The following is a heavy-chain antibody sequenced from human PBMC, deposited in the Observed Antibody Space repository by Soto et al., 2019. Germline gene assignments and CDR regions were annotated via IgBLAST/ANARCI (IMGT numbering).Heavy chain of an antibody. J-gene: IGHJ4*02. D-gene: IGHD6-6*01. Sequence: SETLSLTCAVSGDSISSSNWWTWIRQHPGKGLEWIGYIYYSGATYDNPSLKSRLTISVDTSKNQFSLKLSSVTAADTAVYYCARVDPTFVCLEYWGQGTQVTVSS. V-gene: IGHV4-31*11. CDR1: GDSISSSNW. CDR3: ARVDPTFVCLEY. CDR2: IYYSGAT.